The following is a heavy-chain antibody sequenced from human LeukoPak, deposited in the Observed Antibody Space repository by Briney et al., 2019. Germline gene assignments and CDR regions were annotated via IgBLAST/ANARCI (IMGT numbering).Heavy chain of an antibody. D-gene: IGHD5-18*01. CDR3: ACGYSYAPEIPPVY. CDR1: GGSISSGGYS. V-gene: IGHV4-30-2*01. Sequence: PSQTLSLTCAVSGGSISSGGYSWSWIRQPPGKGLEWIGYIYHSGSTYYNPSLKSRVTISVDRSKNQFSLKLSSVTAADTAVYYCACGYSYAPEIPPVYWGQGTLVTVSS. CDR2: IYHSGST. J-gene: IGHJ4*02.